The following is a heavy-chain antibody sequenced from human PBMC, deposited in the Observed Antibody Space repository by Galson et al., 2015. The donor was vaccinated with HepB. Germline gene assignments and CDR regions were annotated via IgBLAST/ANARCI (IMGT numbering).Heavy chain of an antibody. CDR2: IIPLFGLT. J-gene: IGHJ6*02. CDR1: GGTFIAYA. Sequence: SVKVSCKASGGTFIAYAISWVRQAPGQGLEWVGGIIPLFGLTHYAQKFQGRVTITADESTNTAYMELSSLRSEDTALYYCATDIWNGASYYGMDVWGQGTAVTVSS. V-gene: IGHV1-69*13. CDR3: ATDIWNGASYYGMDV. D-gene: IGHD3/OR15-3a*01.